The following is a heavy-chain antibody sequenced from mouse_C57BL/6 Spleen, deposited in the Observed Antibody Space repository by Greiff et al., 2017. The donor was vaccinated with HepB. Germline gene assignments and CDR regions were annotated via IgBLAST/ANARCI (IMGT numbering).Heavy chain of an antibody. CDR1: GYTFTSYW. CDR2: IDPSDSYT. Sequence: VQLQQPGAELVIPGASVKLSCKASGYTFTSYWMHWVKQRPGQGLEWIGEIDPSDSYTNYNQKFKGKSTLTVDKSSSTAYMQLSSLTSEDSAVYYCERKGYDYDRHYFDYWGQGTTLTVSS. V-gene: IGHV1-69*01. D-gene: IGHD2-4*01. CDR3: ERKGYDYDRHYFDY. J-gene: IGHJ2*01.